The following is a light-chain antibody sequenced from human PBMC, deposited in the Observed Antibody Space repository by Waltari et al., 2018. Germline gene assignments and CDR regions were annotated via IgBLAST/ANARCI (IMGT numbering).Light chain of an antibody. CDR3: QQYYDYPIN. CDR2: DAS. CDR1: QNLNTF. Sequence: DIQMTQSPSTVSASLGDRIPITCRASQNLNTFLSWYQQKPGAVPNLLIYDASTLERGVPSRFSGSGSGTHFTLTISGLQPDDFATYYCQQYYDYPINFGQGTKVEIK. V-gene: IGKV1-5*01. J-gene: IGKJ1*01.